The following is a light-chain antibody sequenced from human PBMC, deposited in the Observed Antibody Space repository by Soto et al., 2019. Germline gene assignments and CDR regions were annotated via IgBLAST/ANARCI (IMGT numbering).Light chain of an antibody. CDR3: QQYGNSPRYS. V-gene: IGKV3-20*01. CDR2: ATS. Sequence: EIVLTQSPATLSLSPGERVTLSCRASQSVSSNYLAWYQQKPGQAPRLLIYATSSRATGIPDRFSGSGSGTDFTLTINRLEPEDFAVYYCQQYGNSPRYSFGQGTRLEIK. CDR1: QSVSSNY. J-gene: IGKJ2*03.